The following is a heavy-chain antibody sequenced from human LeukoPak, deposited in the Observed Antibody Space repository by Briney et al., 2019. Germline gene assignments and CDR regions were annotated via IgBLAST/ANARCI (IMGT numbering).Heavy chain of an antibody. D-gene: IGHD2-8*01. CDR2: FDPEDGET. CDR1: GYTLTELS. V-gene: IGHV1-24*01. Sequence: ASVKVSCKVSGYTLTELSIHWVRQAPGKGLEWMGGFDPEDGETIYAQKFQGRVTMTRDTSTSTVYMDLRSLRSEDTAVYFCARDMLAVPSNWFDPWGQGTLVTVSS. CDR3: ARDMLAVPSNWFDP. J-gene: IGHJ5*02.